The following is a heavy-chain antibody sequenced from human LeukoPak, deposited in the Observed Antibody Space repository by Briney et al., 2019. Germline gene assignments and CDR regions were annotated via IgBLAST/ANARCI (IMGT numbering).Heavy chain of an antibody. V-gene: IGHV3-30*02. CDR2: IRYDGSNK. Sequence: PGGSLRLSCAASGFTFSSYGMHWVRQAPGKGLEWVAFIRYDGSNKYYADSVKGRFTISRDNSKNTLYLQMNSLRAEDTAVYYCAKPLGVDFDWPPMTWGQGTLVTVSS. D-gene: IGHD3-9*01. CDR1: GFTFSSYG. CDR3: AKPLGVDFDWPPMT. J-gene: IGHJ5*02.